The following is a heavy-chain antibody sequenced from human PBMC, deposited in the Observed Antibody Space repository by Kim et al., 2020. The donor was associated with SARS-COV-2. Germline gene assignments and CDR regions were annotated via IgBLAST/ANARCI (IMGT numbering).Heavy chain of an antibody. CDR1: GFTFSDYY. Sequence: GGSLRLSCAASGFTFSDYYMSWIRQAPGKGLEWVSYISSSGSTIYYADSVKGRFTIARDNAKNSLYLQMNSLRAEDTAVYYCARSMDYYGSGCYGWFDPWGQGALATVSS. D-gene: IGHD3-10*01. CDR3: ARSMDYYGSGCYGWFDP. CDR2: ISSSGSTI. J-gene: IGHJ5*02. V-gene: IGHV3-11*04.